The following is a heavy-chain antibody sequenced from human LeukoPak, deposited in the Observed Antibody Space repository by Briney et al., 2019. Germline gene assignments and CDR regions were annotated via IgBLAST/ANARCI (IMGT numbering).Heavy chain of an antibody. CDR3: ARGTKYYYDSSGYYYEDY. Sequence: ASVKVSCKASGYTFTDYYMHWVRQAPGQGLEWMGWINPNSGGTNYAQKFQGRVTMTRGTSISTAYMELSRLRSDDTAVYYCARGTKYYYDSSGYYYEDYWGQGTLVTVSS. CDR2: INPNSGGT. D-gene: IGHD3-22*01. J-gene: IGHJ4*02. CDR1: GYTFTDYY. V-gene: IGHV1-2*02.